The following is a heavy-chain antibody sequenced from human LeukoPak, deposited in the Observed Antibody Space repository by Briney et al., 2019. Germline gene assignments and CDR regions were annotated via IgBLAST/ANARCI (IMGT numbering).Heavy chain of an antibody. CDR2: FDPEDGET. D-gene: IGHD2-21*01. V-gene: IGHV1-24*01. Sequence: ASVKVSCKVSGYTLTELSMHWVRQAPGKGLEWMGGFDPEDGETIYAQKFQGRVTMTRDTSISTAYMELSRLRSDDTAVYYCASEIGLPRTLDYWGQGTLVTVSS. CDR1: GYTLTELS. CDR3: ASEIGLPRTLDY. J-gene: IGHJ4*02.